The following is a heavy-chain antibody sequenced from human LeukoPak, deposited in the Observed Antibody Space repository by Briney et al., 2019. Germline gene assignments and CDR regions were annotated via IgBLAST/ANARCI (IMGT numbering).Heavy chain of an antibody. CDR3: ARAIYDSSGYYYRRVAFDI. Sequence: SSETLSLTCAVSGGSISSGGYYWSWIRQPPGKGLEWIGEINHSGSTNYNPSLKSRVTISVDTSKNQFSLKLSSVTAADTAVYYCARAIYDSSGYYYRRVAFDIWGQGTMVTVSS. V-gene: IGHV4-34*01. CDR1: GGSISSGGYY. D-gene: IGHD3-22*01. J-gene: IGHJ3*02. CDR2: INHSGST.